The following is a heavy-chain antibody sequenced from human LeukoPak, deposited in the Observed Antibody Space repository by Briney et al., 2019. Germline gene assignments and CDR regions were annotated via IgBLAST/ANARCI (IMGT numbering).Heavy chain of an antibody. V-gene: IGHV4-59*01. CDR2: IYYSGIT. D-gene: IGHD6-13*01. CDR1: GGSISSYY. Sequence: PSETLSLTCTVSGGSISSYYWSWIRQPPGKGLEWMGYIYYSGITNYNPSLKSRVTISVDTSKNQFSLKLNSVTAADTAVYYCARAASSWSFDYWGQGTLVTVSS. CDR3: ARAASSWSFDY. J-gene: IGHJ4*02.